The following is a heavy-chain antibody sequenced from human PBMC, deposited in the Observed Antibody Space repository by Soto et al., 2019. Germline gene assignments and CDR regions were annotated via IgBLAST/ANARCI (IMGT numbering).Heavy chain of an antibody. Sequence: GASVKVSCKASGGTFSSYTISWVRQAPGQGLEWMGRIIPILGIANYAQKFQGRVTITADKSTSTAYMELSSLRSEDTAVYYCARVIGVYDSSAATPHNWFVPWGHGTLVTVSS. CDR1: GGTFSSYT. D-gene: IGHD3-22*01. V-gene: IGHV1-69*02. CDR3: ARVIGVYDSSAATPHNWFVP. CDR2: IIPILGIA. J-gene: IGHJ5*02.